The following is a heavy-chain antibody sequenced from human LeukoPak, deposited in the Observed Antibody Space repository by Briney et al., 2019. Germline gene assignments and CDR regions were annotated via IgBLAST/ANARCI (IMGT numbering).Heavy chain of an antibody. J-gene: IGHJ4*02. CDR2: ISYDGSKK. V-gene: IGHV3-30*18. Sequence: GGALQLSCAAPGITFSNYAMHLVRPAPGKGLEWVAVISYDGSKKYYVESVKGRFTISRDNSKNTLYLQTNSLRAEDTAVYYCAKGGGYFDWPHFDHWGQGTLVTVSS. CDR1: GITFSNYA. CDR3: AKGGGYFDWPHFDH. D-gene: IGHD3-9*01.